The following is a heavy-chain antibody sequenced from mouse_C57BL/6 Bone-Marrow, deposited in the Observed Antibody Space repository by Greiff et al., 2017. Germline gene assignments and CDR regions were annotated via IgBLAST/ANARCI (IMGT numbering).Heavy chain of an antibody. J-gene: IGHJ1*03. CDR3: ARDRSCGSSYCWYFDV. Sequence: EVKLVESGGGLVKPGGSLKLSCAASGFTFSSYAMSWVRQTPEKRLEWVATISDGGSYTYYPDNVKGRFTISRDNAKNNLYLQLSHLKSEDTAMYYCARDRSCGSSYCWYFDVWGTGTTVTVSS. D-gene: IGHD1-1*01. CDR1: GFTFSSYA. CDR2: ISDGGSYT. V-gene: IGHV5-4*01.